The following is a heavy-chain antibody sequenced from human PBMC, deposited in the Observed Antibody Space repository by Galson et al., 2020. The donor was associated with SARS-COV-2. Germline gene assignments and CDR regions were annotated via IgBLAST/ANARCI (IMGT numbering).Heavy chain of an antibody. J-gene: IGHJ6*03. D-gene: IGHD3-22*01. CDR3: TRGVKYYYDRSGRNNYYYYYYMDV. V-gene: IGHV3-49*04. CDR1: AFRLGGHG. Sequence: GESLQITCTVTAFRLGGHGLISVRQATGKGLACVGFIRRQYSGAPTQYAASVKGRFDLSTDDLRCIAHLQMISLRTEDAAVYYCTRGVKYYYDRSGRNNYYYYYYMDVWGKGTTGTISS. CDR2: IRRQYSGAPT.